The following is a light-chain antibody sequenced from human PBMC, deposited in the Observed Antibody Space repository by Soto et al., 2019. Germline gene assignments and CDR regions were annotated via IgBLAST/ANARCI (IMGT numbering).Light chain of an antibody. V-gene: IGLV2-14*01. CDR2: EVS. CDR3: SSYTSRSTLDYV. CDR1: SSDVGGYDY. J-gene: IGLJ1*01. Sequence: QSALTQPASVSGSPGQSITISCTGTSSDVGGYDYVSWYQLHPGKAPKLMVFEVSNRPSGVSYRFSGSKSGNTASLTISGLQAEDEADYFCSSYTSRSTLDYVFGSGTKVTVL.